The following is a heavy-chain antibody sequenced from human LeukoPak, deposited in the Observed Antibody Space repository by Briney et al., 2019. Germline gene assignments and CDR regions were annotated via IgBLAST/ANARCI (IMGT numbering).Heavy chain of an antibody. Sequence: RASVKVSCKASGGTFSSYAISWVRQAPGQGLEWMGGIIPIFGTANYAQKFQGRVTITADESTSTAYMELSSLRSEDTAVYYCARDRAGDILTGYSGIDVWGKGTTVTVSS. J-gene: IGHJ6*04. CDR3: ARDRAGDILTGYSGIDV. V-gene: IGHV1-69*13. D-gene: IGHD3-9*01. CDR1: GGTFSSYA. CDR2: IIPIFGTA.